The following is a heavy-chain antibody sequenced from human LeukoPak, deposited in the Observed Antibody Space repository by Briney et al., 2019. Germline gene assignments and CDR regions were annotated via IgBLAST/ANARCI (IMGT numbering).Heavy chain of an antibody. CDR3: ARDVVAAADPDY. V-gene: IGHV4-34*01. Sequence: KPSETLSLTCAVYGGSFSGYFWSWIRQPPGKGLEWIGEINHSGSTNYNPSLKSRVTISVDTSKNQFSLKLTSVTAADTAVYYCARDVVAAADPDYWGQGTLVTVSS. J-gene: IGHJ4*02. CDR1: GGSFSGYF. CDR2: INHSGST. D-gene: IGHD6-13*01.